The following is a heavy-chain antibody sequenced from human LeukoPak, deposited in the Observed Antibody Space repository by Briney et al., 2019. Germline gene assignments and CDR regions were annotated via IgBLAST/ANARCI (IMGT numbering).Heavy chain of an antibody. CDR3: ARGAVDIVATTDSEVDTAMVWPPRTYYYYMDV. D-gene: IGHD5-12*01. CDR1: GFTFSSYS. V-gene: IGHV3-21*01. J-gene: IGHJ6*03. CDR2: ISSSSSYI. Sequence: GGSLRLSCAASGFTFSSYSMNWVRQAPGKGLEWVSSISSSSSYIYYADSVKGRFTISRDNAKNSLYLQMNSLRAEDTAVYYCARGAVDIVATTDSEVDTAMVWPPRTYYYYMDVWGKGTTVTVSS.